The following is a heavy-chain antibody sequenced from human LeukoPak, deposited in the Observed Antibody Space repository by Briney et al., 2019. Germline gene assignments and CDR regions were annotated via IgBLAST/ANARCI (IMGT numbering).Heavy chain of an antibody. D-gene: IGHD6-13*01. J-gene: IGHJ2*01. V-gene: IGHV1-3*01. CDR1: GYTFTSYA. CDR2: INAGNGNT. Sequence: GASVKVSCKASGYTFTSYAMHWVRQAPGQRLEWMGWINAGNGNTKYSQKFQGRVTITRDTSASTAYMELSSLRSEDTAVYYCATVAQAAGPWYFDLWGRGTLVTVSS. CDR3: ATVAQAAGPWYFDL.